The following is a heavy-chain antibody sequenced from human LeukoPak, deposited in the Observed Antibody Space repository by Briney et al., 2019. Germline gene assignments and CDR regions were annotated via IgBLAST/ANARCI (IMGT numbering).Heavy chain of an antibody. CDR2: ISSSSSSYK. CDR1: GFTFSTYN. J-gene: IGHJ4*02. Sequence: GGSLRLSCVASGFTFSTYNMHWVRQAPGKGLEWVSTISSSSSSYKYYADSVKGRFTISRDNAENSLYLQIYSLRAEDTAVYYCAKGTNWSPLDFDYWGQGTLLTVSS. CDR3: AKGTNWSPLDFDY. V-gene: IGHV3-21*06. D-gene: IGHD1-20*01.